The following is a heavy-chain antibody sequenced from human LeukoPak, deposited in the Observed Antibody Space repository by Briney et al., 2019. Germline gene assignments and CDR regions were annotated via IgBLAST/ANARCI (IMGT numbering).Heavy chain of an antibody. V-gene: IGHV3-23*01. CDR1: GFTFSNYA. CDR3: AKYYDFLTGYFAFDI. CDR2: ISGGGT. Sequence: GGSLRLSCAASGFTFSNYAMTWVRQAPGKGLEWVSAISGGGTYYADSVKGRFTISRDNSKSTLYLQMNSLRAKDTAVYYCAKYYDFLTGYFAFDIWGQGTMVTVSS. D-gene: IGHD3-9*01. J-gene: IGHJ3*02.